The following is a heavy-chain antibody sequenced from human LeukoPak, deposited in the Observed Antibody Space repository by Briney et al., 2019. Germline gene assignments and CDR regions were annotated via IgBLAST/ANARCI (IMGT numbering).Heavy chain of an antibody. J-gene: IGHJ4*02. CDR1: GFTFSSYG. V-gene: IGHV3-23*01. CDR3: AKGVWCGFDN. D-gene: IGHD6-19*01. CDR2: LSGGGSSA. Sequence: GGSLRLSCAASGFTFSSYGMSWVRQAPGKGLEWVSALSGGGSSAYYADSVKGRFTISRDNSENTMYLQMSSLRAEDTAVYCCAKGVWCGFDNWGQGTLVTVSS.